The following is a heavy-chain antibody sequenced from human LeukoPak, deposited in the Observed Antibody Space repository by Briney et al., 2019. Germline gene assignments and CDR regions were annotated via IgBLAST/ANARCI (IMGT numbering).Heavy chain of an antibody. V-gene: IGHV4-4*07. CDR2: IYTSGST. CDR3: ARDCSSTSCLLGAFDI. J-gene: IGHJ3*02. CDR1: GGSISSYY. D-gene: IGHD2-2*01. Sequence: PSGTLSLTRTVSGGSISSYYWSWIRQPAGKGLEWIGRIYTSGSTNYNPSLKSRVTMSVDTSKNQFSLKLSSVTAADTAVYYCARDCSSTSCLLGAFDIWGQGTMVTVSS.